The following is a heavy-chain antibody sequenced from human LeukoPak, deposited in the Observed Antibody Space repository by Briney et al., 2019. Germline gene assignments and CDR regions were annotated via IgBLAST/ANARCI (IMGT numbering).Heavy chain of an antibody. CDR2: IFYSGST. V-gene: IGHV4-39*01. D-gene: IGHD3-3*02. CDR1: GGSISSSSYY. J-gene: IGHJ2*01. CDR3: ARQVAFGYWYFDL. Sequence: PSETLSLTCTVSGGSISSSSYYWGWIRQPPGKGLEWIGSIFYSGSTHYYPSLKSRVTMSVDTSNNQFSLRLTSVTAADTAVYFCARQVAFGYWYFDLWGRGTLVTVSS.